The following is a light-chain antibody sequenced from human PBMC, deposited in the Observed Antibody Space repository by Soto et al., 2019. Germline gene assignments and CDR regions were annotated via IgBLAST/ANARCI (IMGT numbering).Light chain of an antibody. CDR2: AAS. V-gene: IGKV1-39*01. CDR3: QQSYSTPSHT. Sequence: DIQMTQSPSSLSASVGDRVTITCRASQSISSYLNWYQQKPGKAPKLLIYAASSLQSGVPSRFSGSGSGTEFTLTISSLQPEDFATYYCQQSYSTPSHTFGGGTKVEIK. J-gene: IGKJ4*01. CDR1: QSISSY.